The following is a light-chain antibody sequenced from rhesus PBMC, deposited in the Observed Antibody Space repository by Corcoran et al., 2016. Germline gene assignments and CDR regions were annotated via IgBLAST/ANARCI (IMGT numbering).Light chain of an antibody. CDR2: EVN. Sequence: QSAPTQVPSVSGSPGQSVTISCTGTSSDVGGYKYVSWFQQHPGKAPKLMIYEVNKRPSGVSDRFSGSKSDNTASLTISGLQAEDEAHYYCCSYTTSNTYVFGSGTKLTVL. CDR3: CSYTTSNTYV. J-gene: IGLJ6*01. V-gene: IGLV2S7*01. CDR1: SSDVGGYKY.